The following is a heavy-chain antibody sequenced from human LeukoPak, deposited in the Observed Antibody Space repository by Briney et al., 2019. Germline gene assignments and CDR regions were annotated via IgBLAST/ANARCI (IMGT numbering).Heavy chain of an antibody. CDR1: GYTFTSYY. Sequence: ASVKVSCKASGYTFTSYYMHWVRQAPGQGLEWMGIINPSGGSTSYAQKFQGRVTMTRDTSTSTAYMELSSLRSEDTAVYYCARGRRDCSSTSCYTFDYWGQGTLVTVSS. CDR2: INPSGGST. J-gene: IGHJ4*02. V-gene: IGHV1-46*01. D-gene: IGHD2-2*02. CDR3: ARGRRDCSSTSCYTFDY.